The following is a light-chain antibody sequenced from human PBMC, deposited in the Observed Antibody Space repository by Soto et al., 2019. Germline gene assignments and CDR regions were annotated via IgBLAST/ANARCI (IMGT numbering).Light chain of an antibody. Sequence: EIVLTQSPATLSSSPGERATLSCRASQSVSSYLAWYQQKSGQAPRLLIYDASNRATGIPARFSGSGSGTDFTLTIRRLEPEDFAVDYCQQYGSSGTFGQGTKVDIK. CDR1: QSVSSY. CDR2: DAS. CDR3: QQYGSSGT. J-gene: IGKJ1*01. V-gene: IGKV3-11*01.